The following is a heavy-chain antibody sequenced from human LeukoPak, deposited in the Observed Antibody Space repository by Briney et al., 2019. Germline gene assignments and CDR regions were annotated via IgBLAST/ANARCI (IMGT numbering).Heavy chain of an antibody. V-gene: IGHV1-2*02. CDR3: AREEYQLQSYYFDY. CDR1: GYTFTGYY. J-gene: IGHJ4*02. CDR2: INPNSGGT. Sequence: ASVKVSCKASGYTFTGYYMHWVRQAPGQGLEWMGWINPNSGGTNYAQKFQGRVTMTRDTSISTAYMELSRLRSDDTAVYYCAREEYQLQSYYFDYWGQGTLVTASS. D-gene: IGHD2-2*01.